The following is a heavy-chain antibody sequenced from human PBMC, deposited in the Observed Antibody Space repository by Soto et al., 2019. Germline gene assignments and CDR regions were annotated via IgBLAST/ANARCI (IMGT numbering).Heavy chain of an antibody. CDR2: ISYDGSLI. Sequence: QVQLVESGGGVVQPGGSLRLSCAASGFTFSSYGIQWVRQAPGKGLEWVAVISYDGSLIYYADSVKGRFTISRDNSKNTLYLEMNSLRVEDTAFYYFSKEPTLHNSCWGFDFWGQGALVTGSP. D-gene: IGHD6-19*01. V-gene: IGHV3-30*18. CDR1: GFTFSSYG. CDR3: SKEPTLHNSCWGFDF. J-gene: IGHJ4*02.